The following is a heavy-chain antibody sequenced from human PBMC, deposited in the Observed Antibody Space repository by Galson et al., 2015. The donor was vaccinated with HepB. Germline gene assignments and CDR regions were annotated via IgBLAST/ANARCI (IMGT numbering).Heavy chain of an antibody. D-gene: IGHD3-10*01. V-gene: IGHV4-31*03. Sequence: TLSLTCTVSGGFLGSGGYYWSWIRQHPGEGLEWIVYTHYSGSNYYNPSLRGRLTISEGMSKNQFSLKLSSVTAADTAIYYYARGSEDNYGSFDYWGQGTLVTVSS. CDR1: GGFLGSGGYY. CDR3: ARGSEDNYGSFDY. J-gene: IGHJ4*02. CDR2: THYSGSN.